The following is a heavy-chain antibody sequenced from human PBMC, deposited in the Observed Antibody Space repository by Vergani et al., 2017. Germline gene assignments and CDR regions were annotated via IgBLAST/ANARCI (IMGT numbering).Heavy chain of an antibody. Sequence: QVQLQESGPGLVKPSETLSLTCTVSGGSISSYYWSWIRQPPGKGLEWIGYIYYSGSTNYNPSLKSRVTISVDTSKNQFSQKLSSVTAADTAVYYCARVGSQYSSSSRFNYFDYWGQGTLVTVSS. D-gene: IGHD6-6*01. CDR1: GGSISSYY. CDR3: ARVGSQYSSSSRFNYFDY. CDR2: IYYSGST. V-gene: IGHV4-59*01. J-gene: IGHJ4*02.